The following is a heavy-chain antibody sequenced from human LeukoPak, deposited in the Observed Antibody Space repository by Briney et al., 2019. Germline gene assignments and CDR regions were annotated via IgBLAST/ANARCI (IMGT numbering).Heavy chain of an antibody. J-gene: IGHJ4*02. V-gene: IGHV3-7*01. Sequence: GGSLRLSCAASGFTFSGYNMNWVRQAPGKGLEWVAHIKEDGGEKHYVDPVEGRFTISRDNAKNSLYLQMNSLRAEDTAMYYCVRDRGYCSGGTCYALWDYWGQGTLVTVSS. D-gene: IGHD2-15*01. CDR2: IKEDGGEK. CDR3: VRDRGYCSGGTCYALWDY. CDR1: GFTFSGYN.